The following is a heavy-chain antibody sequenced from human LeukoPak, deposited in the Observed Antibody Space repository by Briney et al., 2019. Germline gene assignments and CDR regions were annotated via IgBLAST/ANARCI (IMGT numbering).Heavy chain of an antibody. CDR2: FYYSGST. J-gene: IGHJ4*02. D-gene: IGHD1-26*01. Sequence: SETLSLTCTVSGGSISSYYWSWIRQPPGKGLEWIGYFYYSGSTNYNPSLKTRVTISVDTSKNQFSLKLSSVTAADTAVYYCARETVGATAAGLDYWGQGTLVTVS. V-gene: IGHV4-59*01. CDR1: GGSISSYY. CDR3: ARETVGATAAGLDY.